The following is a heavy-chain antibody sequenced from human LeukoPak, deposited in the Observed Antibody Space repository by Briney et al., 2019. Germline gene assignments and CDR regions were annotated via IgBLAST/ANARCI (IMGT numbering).Heavy chain of an antibody. V-gene: IGHV1-2*02. Sequence: ASVKVSCKASGYTFTGYYMHWVRQAHGQGLEWMGWINPNSGGTNYAQKFQGRVTMTRDTSISTAYMELSRLRSDDTAVYYCARDRTVYYDILTGSLAYYYYGMDVWGQGTTVTVSS. CDR2: INPNSGGT. J-gene: IGHJ6*02. D-gene: IGHD3-9*01. CDR3: ARDRTVYYDILTGSLAYYYYGMDV. CDR1: GYTFTGYY.